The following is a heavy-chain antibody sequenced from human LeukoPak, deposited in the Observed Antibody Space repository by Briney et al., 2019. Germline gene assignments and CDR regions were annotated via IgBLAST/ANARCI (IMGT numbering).Heavy chain of an antibody. CDR1: GFTFSSYA. CDR3: ARDLPWFDP. V-gene: IGHV3-30-3*01. CDR2: ISYDGSNK. Sequence: PGGSLRLSCAASGFTFSSYAMHWVRQAPGKGLEGVAVISYDGSNKYYADSVKGRFTISRDNSKNTLYLQMNSLRAEDTAVYYCARDLPWFDPWGQGTLVTVSS. J-gene: IGHJ5*02.